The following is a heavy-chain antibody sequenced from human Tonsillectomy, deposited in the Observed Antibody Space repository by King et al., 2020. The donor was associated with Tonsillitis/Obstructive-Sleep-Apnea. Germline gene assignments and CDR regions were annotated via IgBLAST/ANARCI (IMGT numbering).Heavy chain of an antibody. V-gene: IGHV3-9*01. Sequence: VQLVESGGGLIQPGRSLRLSCAASGFTFDDYGMHWVRQAPGKGLEWVSGISWNSGSISYADSVKGRFTISRDNAKYSLYVQMNSLKAEDTALSYCANYIFYTSGWVSAFDIWVQGTMLTVSS. D-gene: IGHD6-19*01. CDR3: ANYIFYTSGWVSAFDI. CDR2: ISWNSGSI. J-gene: IGHJ3*02. CDR1: GFTFDDYG.